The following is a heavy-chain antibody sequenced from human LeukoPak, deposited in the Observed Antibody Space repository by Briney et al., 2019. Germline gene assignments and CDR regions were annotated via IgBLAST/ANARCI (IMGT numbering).Heavy chain of an antibody. D-gene: IGHD5-18*01. CDR3: ARDLQLWLFDY. V-gene: IGHV1-46*03. CDR2: ISPSGGST. Sequence: ASVKVSCKASGYTFTSYYMHWVRQAPGQGLEWMGIISPSGGSTSYAQKFQGRVTMTTDTSTSTAYMELRSLRSDDTAVYYCARDLQLWLFDYWGQGTLVTVSS. CDR1: GYTFTSYY. J-gene: IGHJ4*02.